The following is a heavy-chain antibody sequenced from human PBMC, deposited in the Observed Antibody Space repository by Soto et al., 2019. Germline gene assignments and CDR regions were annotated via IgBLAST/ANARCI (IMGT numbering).Heavy chain of an antibody. CDR1: GGSMSGYY. CDR3: ARYHYGRSNWGDP. CDR2: IYLTGNT. J-gene: IGHJ5*02. V-gene: IGHV4-59*13. Sequence: QVQLQESGPGLVKPSETLSLLCAVSGGSMSGYYWSWVRQPPGNRLECIGHIYLTGNTYYNPSLKIRVTMSIDTSRNQFSLTVTSVTAADTAVYFCARYHYGRSNWGDPWGQGTLVAVSS. D-gene: IGHD4-17*01.